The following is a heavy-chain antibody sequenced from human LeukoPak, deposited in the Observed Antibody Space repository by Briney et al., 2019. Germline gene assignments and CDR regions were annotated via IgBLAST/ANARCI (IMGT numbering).Heavy chain of an antibody. D-gene: IGHD4-17*01. CDR2: ISSSSSYI. CDR1: GFTFSSYS. CDR3: ARDRLYGDYDSNFDS. Sequence: GGSLRLSCAASGFTFSSYSMNWVRQAPGKGLEWVSSISSSSSYIYYADSVRGRFTISRDNTKNSLYLQMNRLSADDTALYYCARDRLYGDYDSNFDSWGQGTLVTVSS. J-gene: IGHJ4*02. V-gene: IGHV3-21*01.